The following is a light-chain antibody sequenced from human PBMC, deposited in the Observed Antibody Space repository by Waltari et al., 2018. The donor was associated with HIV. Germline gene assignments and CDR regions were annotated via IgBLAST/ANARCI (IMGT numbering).Light chain of an antibody. CDR3: QAYESTNQGMV. Sequence: NFMLTQPHSVSESPGMTVTIPCTLRSGSLASNYVQWYQQRPGSSPTLVIYEDTKKPSGVPDRFSCSIDSASNSASLIISGLKTEDEADYYCQAYESTNQGMVFGGGTKLTVL. J-gene: IGLJ2*01. CDR1: SGSLASNY. CDR2: EDT. V-gene: IGLV6-57*01.